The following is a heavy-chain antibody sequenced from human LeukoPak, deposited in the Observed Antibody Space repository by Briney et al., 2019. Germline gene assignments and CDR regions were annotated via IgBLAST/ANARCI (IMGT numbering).Heavy chain of an antibody. CDR1: GGTFSSYA. Sequence: SVKVSCKASGGTFSSYAISWVRQAPGQGLEWMGGIIPIFGTANYAQKFQGRVTITADESTSTAYMELSSLRSEDTAAYYCARVRIAALYYFDYWGQGTLVTVSS. D-gene: IGHD6-6*01. CDR2: IIPIFGTA. V-gene: IGHV1-69*13. J-gene: IGHJ4*02. CDR3: ARVRIAALYYFDY.